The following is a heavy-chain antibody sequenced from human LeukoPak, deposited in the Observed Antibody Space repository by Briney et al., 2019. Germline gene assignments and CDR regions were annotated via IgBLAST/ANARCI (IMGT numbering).Heavy chain of an antibody. CDR2: ISAYNGNT. CDR3: ARESLFYGYVWGSYRYTSLDY. CDR1: GYTFTSYG. Sequence: ASVKVSCKASGYTFTSYGISWVRQAPGQGLEWMGWISAYNGNTNYAQKLQGRVTMTTDTSTSTAYMELRSLRSDDTAVYYCARESLFYGYVWGSYRYTSLDYWGQGTLVTVSS. J-gene: IGHJ4*02. D-gene: IGHD3-16*02. V-gene: IGHV1-18*01.